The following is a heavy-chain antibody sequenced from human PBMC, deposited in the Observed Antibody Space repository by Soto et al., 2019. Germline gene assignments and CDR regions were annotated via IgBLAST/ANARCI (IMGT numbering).Heavy chain of an antibody. CDR2: IYWNDDK. CDR3: AHRQGFGELTL. CDR1: GFSLSTSGVG. J-gene: IGHJ4*02. D-gene: IGHD3-10*01. V-gene: IGHV2-5*01. Sequence: QITLKESSPTLVKPTQTLTLTCTFSGFSLSTSGVGVGWIRQPPGKALEWLAIIYWNDDKLYSASLKSRLTITKDTSKNQVVLTMTNMDPVDTATYYCAHRQGFGELTLWGQGTLVTVSS.